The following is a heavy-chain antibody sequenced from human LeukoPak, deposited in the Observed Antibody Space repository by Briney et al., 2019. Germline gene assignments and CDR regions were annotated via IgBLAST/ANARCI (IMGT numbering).Heavy chain of an antibody. CDR1: GFTFSSYG. D-gene: IGHD3-22*01. CDR3: ARAPRWGSGYAGYFDL. V-gene: IGHV3-30*02. J-gene: IGHJ2*01. Sequence: GGSLRLSCAASGFTFSSYGMHWVRQAPGKGLEWVAFIRYDGSNKYYADSVKGRFTISRDNSKNTLYLQMNSLRAEDTAVYYCARAPRWGSGYAGYFDLWGRGTLVTVSS. CDR2: IRYDGSNK.